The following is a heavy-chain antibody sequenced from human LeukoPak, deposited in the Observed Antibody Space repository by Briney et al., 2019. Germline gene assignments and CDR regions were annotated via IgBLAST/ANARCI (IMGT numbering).Heavy chain of an antibody. CDR3: ARGRIVVVIGKYYFDY. V-gene: IGHV1-8*01. D-gene: IGHD3-22*01. Sequence: ASVKVSCKASGYTFTSYDINWVRQATGQGLEWMGWMNPNSSNTGYAQKFQGRVTMTRNTSISTAYMELSSLRSEDTAVYYCARGRIVVVIGKYYFDYWGQGTLVTVSS. CDR2: MNPNSSNT. J-gene: IGHJ4*02. CDR1: GYTFTSYD.